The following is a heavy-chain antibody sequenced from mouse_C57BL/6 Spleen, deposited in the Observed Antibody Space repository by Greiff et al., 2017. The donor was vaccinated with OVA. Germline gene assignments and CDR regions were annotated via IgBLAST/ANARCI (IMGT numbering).Heavy chain of an antibody. V-gene: IGHV5-9*01. D-gene: IGHD1-1*01. CDR3: ARLYYGSSYAMDY. Sequence: EVQGVESGGGLVKPGGSLKLSCAASGFTFSSYTMSWVRQTPEKRLEWVATISGGGGNTYYPSGVKGRFTIARDNAKNTLYLQLSSLRSEDTALYYCARLYYGSSYAMDYWGQGTSGTVSS. J-gene: IGHJ4*01. CDR1: GFTFSSYT. CDR2: ISGGGGNT.